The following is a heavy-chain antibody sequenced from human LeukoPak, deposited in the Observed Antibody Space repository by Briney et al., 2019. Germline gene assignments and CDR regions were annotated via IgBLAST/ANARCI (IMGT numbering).Heavy chain of an antibody. Sequence: ASVEVSCKASGYTFTSYYMHWVRQAPGQGLEWMGIINPSGGSTSYAQKFQGRVTMTRDTSTSTVYMELSSLRSEDTAVYYCARAQIVATIWRHYFDYWGQGTLVTVSS. J-gene: IGHJ4*02. CDR1: GYTFTSYY. V-gene: IGHV1-46*01. CDR3: ARAQIVATIWRHYFDY. CDR2: INPSGGST. D-gene: IGHD5-12*01.